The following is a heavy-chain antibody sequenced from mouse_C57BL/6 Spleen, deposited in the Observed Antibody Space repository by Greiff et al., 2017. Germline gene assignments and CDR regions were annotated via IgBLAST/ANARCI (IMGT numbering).Heavy chain of an antibody. CDR2: IYPGDGDT. Sequence: QVQLKQSGAELVKPGASVKISCKASGYAFSSYWMNWVKQRPGKGLEWIGQIYPGDGDTNYNGKFKGKATLTADKSSSTAYMQLSSLTSEDSAVYFCARGGREYYFDYWGQGTTLTVSS. J-gene: IGHJ2*01. V-gene: IGHV1-80*01. CDR1: GYAFSSYW. CDR3: ARGGREYYFDY.